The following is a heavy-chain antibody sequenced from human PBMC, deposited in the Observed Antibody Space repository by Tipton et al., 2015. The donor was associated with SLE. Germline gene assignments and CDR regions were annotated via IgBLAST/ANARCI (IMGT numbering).Heavy chain of an antibody. Sequence: GLVKPSETLSLTCTVSGGSISSYYCSWIRQPPGKGLEWIGYIYYSGSTDYNPSLESRVTISVDTSQNQFSLKLYSVTAADTAVYYCARVSSITIFGVVTRWFDPWGQGTLVTVSS. V-gene: IGHV4-59*01. CDR3: ARVSSITIFGVVTRWFDP. CDR2: IYYSGST. D-gene: IGHD3-3*01. J-gene: IGHJ5*02. CDR1: GGSISSYY.